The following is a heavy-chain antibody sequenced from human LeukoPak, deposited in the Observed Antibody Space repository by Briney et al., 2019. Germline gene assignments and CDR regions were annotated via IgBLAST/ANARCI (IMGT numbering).Heavy chain of an antibody. J-gene: IGHJ4*02. Sequence: PGGSLRLSCAASGFTFSNYWMSWVRQAPGKGLEWVANIKQDGSEKYYVDSVKGRFTISRDNAKNSLYLQMNSLRAEDTAVYYCARDIAVAGLDYWGQGTLVTVSS. D-gene: IGHD6-19*01. CDR2: IKQDGSEK. CDR3: ARDIAVAGLDY. CDR1: GFTFSNYW. V-gene: IGHV3-7*01.